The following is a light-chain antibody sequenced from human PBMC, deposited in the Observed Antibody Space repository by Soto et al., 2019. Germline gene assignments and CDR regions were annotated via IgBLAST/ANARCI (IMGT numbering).Light chain of an antibody. J-gene: IGKJ2*01. V-gene: IGKV1-5*03. CDR1: QSISSW. CDR2: KAS. Sequence: DIQMTQSPSTLSASVGDRVTITCRASQSISSWLAWYQQKPEKAPKLLIYKASSLESGVPSRFSGSGSGTEFTLTISSLQPDDFATYYCQQYNSYSYTFGPGTKLEIK. CDR3: QQYNSYSYT.